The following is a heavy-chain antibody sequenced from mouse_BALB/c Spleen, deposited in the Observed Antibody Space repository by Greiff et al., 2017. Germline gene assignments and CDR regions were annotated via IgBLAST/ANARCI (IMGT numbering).Heavy chain of an antibody. CDR2: IYPGNSET. J-gene: IGHJ4*01. D-gene: IGHD2-10*01. CDR1: GYSFTSYW. Sequence: VQLQQSGTVLARPGASVKMSCKASGYSFTSYWMHWVKQRPGQGLEWIGAIYPGNSETSYNQKFKGKAKLTAVTSASTAYMELSSLTNEDSAVYYCTRPYYGNLYAMDYWGQGTSVTVSS. V-gene: IGHV1-5*01. CDR3: TRPYYGNLYAMDY.